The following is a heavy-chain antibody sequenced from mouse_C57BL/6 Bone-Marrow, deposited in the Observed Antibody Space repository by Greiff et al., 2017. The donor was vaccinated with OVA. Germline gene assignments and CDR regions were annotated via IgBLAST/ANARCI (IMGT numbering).Heavy chain of an antibody. CDR2: ISSGGSYT. CDR3: ARRGVTTKNAMDY. V-gene: IGHV5-6*01. D-gene: IGHD2-1*01. Sequence: EVQLVESGGDLVKPGGSLKLSCAASGFTFSSYGMSWVRQTPDTRLEWVATISSGGSYTYYPDSVKGRFTISRDHAKNTLYLQMSSLKSEDTAMYYCARRGVTTKNAMDYWGQGTSVTVSS. CDR1: GFTFSSYG. J-gene: IGHJ4*01.